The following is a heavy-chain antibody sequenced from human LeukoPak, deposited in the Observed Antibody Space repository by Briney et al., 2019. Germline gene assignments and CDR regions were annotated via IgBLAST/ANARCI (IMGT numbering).Heavy chain of an antibody. Sequence: SETLSLTCAVSGGSISRGHWWSWVRQPPGKGLEWIGEIDQSGSTNYNPSLKSRVTISVDNSKNQFSLKLTSVTAADTAMYYCTRNGDYRLDYWGQGTLVTVSS. D-gene: IGHD2-21*01. V-gene: IGHV4-4*02. CDR2: IDQSGST. J-gene: IGHJ4*02. CDR1: GGSISRGHW. CDR3: TRNGDYRLDY.